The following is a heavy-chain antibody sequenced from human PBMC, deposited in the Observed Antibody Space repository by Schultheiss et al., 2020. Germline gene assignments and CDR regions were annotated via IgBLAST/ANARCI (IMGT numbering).Heavy chain of an antibody. CDR1: GFTFSSYA. Sequence: GGSLRLSCAASGFTFSSYAMSWVRQAPGKGLEWVSAISGSGGSTYYADSVKGRFTISRDNSKNTLYLQMNSLRAEDTAVYYCAKGDDSSGYRGYFDYWGQGTLVTVSS. J-gene: IGHJ4*02. V-gene: IGHV3-23*01. D-gene: IGHD6-19*01. CDR2: ISGSGGST. CDR3: AKGDDSSGYRGYFDY.